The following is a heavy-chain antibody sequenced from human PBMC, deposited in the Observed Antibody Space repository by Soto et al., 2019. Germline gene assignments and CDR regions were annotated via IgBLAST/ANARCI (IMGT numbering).Heavy chain of an antibody. D-gene: IGHD3-22*01. Sequence: GGSLRLSCAASGFTFSNAWMSWVRQAPGKGLEWVGRIKSKTDGGTTDYAAPVKGRFTISRDDSKNTLYLQMNSLKTEDTAVYYCTTAAHNNMIVARIDYWGQGTLVTVSS. CDR3: TTAAHNNMIVARIDY. V-gene: IGHV3-15*01. CDR1: GFTFSNAW. CDR2: IKSKTDGGTT. J-gene: IGHJ4*02.